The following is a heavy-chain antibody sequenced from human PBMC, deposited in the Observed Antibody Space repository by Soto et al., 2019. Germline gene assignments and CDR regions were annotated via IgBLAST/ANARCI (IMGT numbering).Heavy chain of an antibody. V-gene: IGHV4-59*07. CDR1: GDSISSTY. J-gene: IGHJ4*02. D-gene: IGHD6-13*01. CDR2: VYNSGST. CDR3: ARYRREAVAGYTLDN. Sequence: PSCTLSLTCTVSGDSISSTYWTWIQQPPGKGLEWIGYVYNSGSTNYNPSLKSRVTISEDTSKSQFSLKVNSMTAADTAVYYCARYRREAVAGYTLDNWGQGILVTVSS.